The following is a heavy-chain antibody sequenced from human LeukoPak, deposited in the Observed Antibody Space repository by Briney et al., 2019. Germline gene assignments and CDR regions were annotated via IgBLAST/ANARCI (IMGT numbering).Heavy chain of an antibody. D-gene: IGHD1-20*01. CDR2: MSGSDGRT. CDR3: AKSLTGTNSPFDY. J-gene: IGHJ4*02. Sequence: GGSLRLSCGASGFTFRSYAMSWVRQAPGKGLEWVSTMSGSDGRTYYADSVKGRFTISRDNSENTVYLQMNSLRADDTALYYCAKSLTGTNSPFDYWGQGTLVTVSS. CDR1: GFTFRSYA. V-gene: IGHV3-23*01.